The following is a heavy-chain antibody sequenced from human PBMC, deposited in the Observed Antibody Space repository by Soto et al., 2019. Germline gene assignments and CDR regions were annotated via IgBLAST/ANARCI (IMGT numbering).Heavy chain of an antibody. Sequence: QVQLVESGGGVVQPGRSLRLSCAASGFTFSSYGMHWVLQAPGKGLEWVAVISYDGSNKYYADSVKGRFTISRDNSKNTLYLQMNSLRAEDTAVYYCAKGGRSSSTSCRIDYWGQGTLVTVSS. V-gene: IGHV3-30*18. CDR3: AKGGRSSSTSCRIDY. CDR2: ISYDGSNK. CDR1: GFTFSSYG. J-gene: IGHJ4*02. D-gene: IGHD2-2*01.